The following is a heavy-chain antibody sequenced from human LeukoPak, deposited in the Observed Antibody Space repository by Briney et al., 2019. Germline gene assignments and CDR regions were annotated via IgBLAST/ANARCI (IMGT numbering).Heavy chain of an antibody. D-gene: IGHD5-24*01. J-gene: IGHJ4*02. Sequence: ASVKVSCKASGYTFAGYYMHWVRQAPGQGLEWMGWINPNSGGTNYAQKFQGRVTMTRDTSISTAYMELSRLRSDDTAVYYCARELQHPLYYFDYWGQGTLVTVSS. V-gene: IGHV1-2*02. CDR3: ARELQHPLYYFDY. CDR1: GYTFAGYY. CDR2: INPNSGGT.